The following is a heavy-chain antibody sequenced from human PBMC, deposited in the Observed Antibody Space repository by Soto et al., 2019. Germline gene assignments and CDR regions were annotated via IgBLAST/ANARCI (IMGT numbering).Heavy chain of an antibody. J-gene: IGHJ4*02. V-gene: IGHV3-9*01. CDR2: ISWNSGSI. D-gene: IGHD2-15*01. Sequence: GGSLRLSCAASGFTFDDYAMHWVRQAPGKCLVWFSGISWNSGSIGYVDSVKGRFTISRDNAKNSLYLQMNSLRAEDTALFYCAKAYCSGGSCSKPFDYWGQGTLVTVSS. CDR1: GFTFDDYA. CDR3: AKAYCSGGSCSKPFDY.